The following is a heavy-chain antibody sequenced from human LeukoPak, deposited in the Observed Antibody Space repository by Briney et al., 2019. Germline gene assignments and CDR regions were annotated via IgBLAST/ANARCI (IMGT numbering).Heavy chain of an antibody. CDR1: GFTFSSYD. Sequence: GGSLRLSCAASGFTFSSYDMSWVRQAPGKGLEWVSAISGSGGSTYYADSVKGRFTISRDNSKNTLYLQMNSLRAEDTAVYYCAKGTYYYGSGGVQFDYWGQGTLVTVSS. CDR3: AKGTYYYGSGGVQFDY. CDR2: ISGSGGST. J-gene: IGHJ4*02. V-gene: IGHV3-23*01. D-gene: IGHD3-10*01.